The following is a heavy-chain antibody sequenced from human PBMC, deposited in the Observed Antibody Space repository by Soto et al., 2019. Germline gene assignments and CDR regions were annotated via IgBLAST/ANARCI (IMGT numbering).Heavy chain of an antibody. D-gene: IGHD2-15*01. Sequence: GGSLRLSCAASGFTFSSYAMSWVRQAPGKGLEWVSAISGSGGSTYYADSVKGRFTISRDNSKNTLYLQMNSLRAEDTAVYYCAKDGSYCSGGSCYERYFQHWGQGTLVTVSS. V-gene: IGHV3-23*01. CDR1: GFTFSSYA. CDR3: AKDGSYCSGGSCYERYFQH. CDR2: ISGSGGST. J-gene: IGHJ1*01.